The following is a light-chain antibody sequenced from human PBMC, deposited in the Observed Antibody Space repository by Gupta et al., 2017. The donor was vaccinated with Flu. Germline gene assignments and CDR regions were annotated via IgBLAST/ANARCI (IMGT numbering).Light chain of an antibody. V-gene: IGLV3-1*01. CDR2: KDT. CDR3: QAWDSTNGV. J-gene: IGLJ3*02. Sequence: SPGKKANISCYGKKGGDKFICWYQQKAGQGHELVIYKDTKRPSGVTGRCSGSNSGNTATLXIXGAQNMXEDDYDGQAWDSTNGVFGGGTRLTVL. CDR1: KGGDKF.